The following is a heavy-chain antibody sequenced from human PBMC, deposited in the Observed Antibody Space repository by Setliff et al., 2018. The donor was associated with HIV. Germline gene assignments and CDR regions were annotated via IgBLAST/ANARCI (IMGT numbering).Heavy chain of an antibody. V-gene: IGHV4-39*07. D-gene: IGHD2-21*01. CDR3: ARDRRVVSAIPKYSHYYMDV. J-gene: IGHJ6*03. CDR2: IYYSGST. Sequence: ASETLSLTCTVSGGSISDSRYYWGWIRQPPGKGLEWIGNIYYSGSTNYNPSLNSRVTISVDTSNHQFFLNLNSVTSADAAVYYCARDRRVVSAIPKYSHYYMDVWGKGTTVTVSS. CDR1: GGSISDSRYY.